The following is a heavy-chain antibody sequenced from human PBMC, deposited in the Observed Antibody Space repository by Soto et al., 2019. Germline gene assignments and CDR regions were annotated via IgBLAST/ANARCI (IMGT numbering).Heavy chain of an antibody. Sequence: GGSLRLSCAPSGFTFSSYVMHWVRQAPGKGLEWVAVVHYDGTKKYYADSVRGRFTISRDNSENILYLQMNRLRPDDTAVYFFARETSYDFWSGPQTMDVWGQGTTVTVSS. J-gene: IGHJ6*02. CDR2: VHYDGTKK. D-gene: IGHD3-3*01. CDR1: GFTFSSYV. V-gene: IGHV3-33*01. CDR3: ARETSYDFWSGPQTMDV.